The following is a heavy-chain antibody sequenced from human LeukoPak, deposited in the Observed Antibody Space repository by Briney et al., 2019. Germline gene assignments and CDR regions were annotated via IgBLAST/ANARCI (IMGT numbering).Heavy chain of an antibody. CDR3: AKDLNLDSCYFSSNLDY. J-gene: IGHJ4*02. V-gene: IGHV3-23*01. Sequence: GGSLRLSSAASGFTFSSYAMSWVRQAPGKGLEWVSAISGSGGSTYYADSVKGRFTISRDNSKNTLYLQMNSLRAEDTAVYYCAKDLNLDSCYFSSNLDYWGQGTLVTVSS. CDR2: ISGSGGST. CDR1: GFTFSSYA. D-gene: IGHD3-22*01.